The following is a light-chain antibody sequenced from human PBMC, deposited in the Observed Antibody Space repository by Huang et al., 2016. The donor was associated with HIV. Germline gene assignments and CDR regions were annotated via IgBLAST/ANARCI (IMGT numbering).Light chain of an antibody. V-gene: IGKV3-11*01. CDR1: QSVSSD. CDR2: DTS. Sequence: EIVLTQSPATLYLSPGERATLSCRASQSVSSDLAWYQQKPGQAPRLLIYDTSSRATGLPARFSGSGSGTDFTLTINSLEPEDFAVYYCQQRSNWPPWTFGQGTKVEIK. J-gene: IGKJ1*01. CDR3: QQRSNWPPWT.